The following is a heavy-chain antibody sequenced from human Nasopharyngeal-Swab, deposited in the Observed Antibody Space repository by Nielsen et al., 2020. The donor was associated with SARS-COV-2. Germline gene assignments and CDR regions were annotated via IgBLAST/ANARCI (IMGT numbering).Heavy chain of an antibody. J-gene: IGHJ6*02. CDR3: AKVASGGMDV. Sequence: VRQMPGKGLGWVSAISGSGGSTYYADSVKGRFTISRDNSKNTLYLQMNSLRAEDTAVYYCAKVASGGMDVWGQGTTVTVSS. CDR2: ISGSGGST. V-gene: IGHV3-23*01.